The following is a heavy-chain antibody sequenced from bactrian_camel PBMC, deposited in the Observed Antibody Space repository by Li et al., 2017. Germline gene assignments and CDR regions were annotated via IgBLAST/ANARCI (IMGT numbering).Heavy chain of an antibody. V-gene: IGHV3S53*01. D-gene: IGHD5*01. Sequence: HVQLVESGGGSAQAGGSLRLSCTGARMYSKYCMAWFRQAPGKEREGIAAIDSDGEAKYADSVKDQFTISQDTAKNTLFLEMNNLKPEDTAAYYCAAKRVGGICLTPTIGYNSWGQGTQVTVS. CDR3: AAKRVGGICLTPTIGYNS. CDR2: IDSDGEA. J-gene: IGHJ4*01. CDR1: RMYSKYC.